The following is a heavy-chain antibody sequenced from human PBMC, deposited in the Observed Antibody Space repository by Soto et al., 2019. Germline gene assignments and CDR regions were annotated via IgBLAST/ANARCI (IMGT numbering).Heavy chain of an antibody. V-gene: IGHV3-30*03. CDR3: HSSRDYKFAY. CDR2: ISYDGSNK. J-gene: IGHJ4*02. Sequence: GGSLRHSCTGSGFTFSIYGMHWVRQAPGKGLEWVAVISYDGSNKYYADSVKGRFTISRDNAKNTLYLQMNSLRADDTAVYYCHSSRDYKFAYWGQGT. CDR1: GFTFSIYG. D-gene: IGHD4-17*01.